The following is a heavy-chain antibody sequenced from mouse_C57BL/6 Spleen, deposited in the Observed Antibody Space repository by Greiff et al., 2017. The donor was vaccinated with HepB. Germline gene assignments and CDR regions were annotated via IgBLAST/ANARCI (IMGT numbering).Heavy chain of an antibody. V-gene: IGHV2-6-1*01. D-gene: IGHD2-1*01. CDR1: GFSLTSYG. CDR2: IWSDGST. J-gene: IGHJ4*01. Sequence: VKLKESGPGLVAPSQSLSITCTVSGFSLTSYGVHWVRQPPGKGLEWLVVIWSDGSTTYNSALKSRLSISKDNSKSQVFLKMNSLQTDDTAMYYCARHGYGNYEDAMDYWGQGTSVTVSS. CDR3: ARHGYGNYEDAMDY.